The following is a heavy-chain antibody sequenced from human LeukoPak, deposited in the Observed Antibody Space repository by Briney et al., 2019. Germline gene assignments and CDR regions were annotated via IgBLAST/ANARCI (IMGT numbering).Heavy chain of an antibody. CDR2: IKSRTDGGTT. CDR3: ATEFYSNGYNF. V-gene: IGHV3-15*01. D-gene: IGHD5-24*01. Sequence: NPGGSLRLSCPGSGFTFSSAWMTWVRQIPGKGLEWVGHIKSRTDGGTTDYAAPVKGRFTISRDDSKNTVYLQMNSLKTEDSAVYSCATEFYSNGYNFWGQGTLVIVSS. J-gene: IGHJ4*02. CDR1: GFTFSSAW.